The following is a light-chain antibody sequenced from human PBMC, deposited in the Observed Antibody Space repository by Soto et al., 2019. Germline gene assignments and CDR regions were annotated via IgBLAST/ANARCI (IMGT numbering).Light chain of an antibody. CDR1: QSISSW. V-gene: IGKV1-5*01. CDR2: DAS. J-gene: IGKJ3*01. Sequence: DIQMTQSPSTLSASVGDRVTITCRASQSISSWLAWYQQKPGKAPKLLIYDASSLESGVPSRFSGSGSGTEFTLTISSLQPDDLATYYCQQYNSYTFGPGTKVDI. CDR3: QQYNSYT.